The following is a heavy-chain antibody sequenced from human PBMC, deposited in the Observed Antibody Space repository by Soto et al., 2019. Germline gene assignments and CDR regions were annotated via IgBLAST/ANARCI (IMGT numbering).Heavy chain of an antibody. CDR1: GYSFASQW. V-gene: IGHV5-51*01. Sequence: GESLKISCKGSGYSFASQWIGWVRQRPGKGLEWMGNIYPADSDTRYSPSFQGQVTISVDKSIRTVYLQWTSLKAEDTAVYYCAKNREGYNWNYVGYYYYGMDVWGQGTTVTVSS. J-gene: IGHJ6*02. CDR2: IYPADSDT. D-gene: IGHD1-7*01. CDR3: AKNREGYNWNYVGYYYYGMDV.